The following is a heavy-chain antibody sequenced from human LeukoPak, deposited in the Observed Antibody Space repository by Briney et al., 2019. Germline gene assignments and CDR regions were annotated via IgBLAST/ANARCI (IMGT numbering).Heavy chain of an antibody. D-gene: IGHD3-10*01. Sequence: GGSLRLSCAAYGLTFSSYPMSWVRQAPGKGPEWVSSISDSGGGTYYADSVKGRFTISRDNSKNTLYLQMNSLRAEDTAVYYCGKAPRLAGVPLDYWGQGTVVTVSS. V-gene: IGHV3-23*01. CDR3: GKAPRLAGVPLDY. J-gene: IGHJ4*02. CDR2: ISDSGGGT. CDR1: GLTFSSYP.